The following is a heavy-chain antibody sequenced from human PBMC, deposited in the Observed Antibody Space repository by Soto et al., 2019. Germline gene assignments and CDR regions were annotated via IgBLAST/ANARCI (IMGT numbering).Heavy chain of an antibody. J-gene: IGHJ6*02. CDR2: IIPIFGTA. D-gene: IGHD3-9*01. Sequence: GQGLEWMGGIIPIFGTANYAQKLQGRVTITADESMSTAYMELSSLRSEDTAVYYCAVGVCYDILTGYPDYYGMDVWGQGTTVSVYS. V-gene: IGHV1-69*01. CDR3: AVGVCYDILTGYPDYYGMDV.